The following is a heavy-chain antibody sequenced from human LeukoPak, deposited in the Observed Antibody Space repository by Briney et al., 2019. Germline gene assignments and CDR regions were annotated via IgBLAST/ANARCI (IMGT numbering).Heavy chain of an antibody. Sequence: AGGSLRLSCAASGFTFSSYWMRWVRHAPGKGLVWVSRINSDGSSTSYADSVKGRFTISRDNAKNTLYLQMNSLRAEDTAVYYCASGYSYGYFGYWGQGTLVTVSS. D-gene: IGHD5-18*01. CDR2: INSDGSST. CDR3: ASGYSYGYFGY. CDR1: GFTFSSYW. J-gene: IGHJ4*02. V-gene: IGHV3-74*01.